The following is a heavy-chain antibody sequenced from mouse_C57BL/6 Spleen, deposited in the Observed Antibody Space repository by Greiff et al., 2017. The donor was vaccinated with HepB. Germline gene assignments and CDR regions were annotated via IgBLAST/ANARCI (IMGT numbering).Heavy chain of an antibody. CDR1: GFTFSDYG. Sequence: EVKLVESGGGLVKPGGSLKLSCAASGFTFSDYGMHWVRQAPEKGLEWVAYISSGSSTIYYADTVKGRFTISRDNAKNTLFLQMTSLRSEDTAMYYCARKAYYDYDDYAMDYWGQGTSVTVSS. CDR3: ARKAYYDYDDYAMDY. J-gene: IGHJ4*01. CDR2: ISSGSSTI. V-gene: IGHV5-17*01. D-gene: IGHD2-4*01.